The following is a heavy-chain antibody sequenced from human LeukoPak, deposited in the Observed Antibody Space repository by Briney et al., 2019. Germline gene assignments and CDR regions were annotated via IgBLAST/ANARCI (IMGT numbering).Heavy chain of an antibody. V-gene: IGHV1-46*01. D-gene: IGHD6-13*01. CDR1: GYTFTSYY. CDR2: INPSDGST. Sequence: ASVKVSCKASGYTFTSYYIHWVRQAPGQGLEWMGIINPSDGSTTYAQRFQGRVTMTRDTSTSTVYMELSSLRSEDTAVYYCARERFTGSSWQLYYFDYWGQGTLVTVSS. J-gene: IGHJ4*02. CDR3: ARERFTGSSWQLYYFDY.